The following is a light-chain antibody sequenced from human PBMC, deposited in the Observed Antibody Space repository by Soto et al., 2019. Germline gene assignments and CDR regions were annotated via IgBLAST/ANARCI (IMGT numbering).Light chain of an antibody. V-gene: IGLV1-51*02. CDR3: GTWHSSLSTWV. CDR2: ENN. CDR1: SSNIGNNY. J-gene: IGLJ3*02. Sequence: QSVLTQPPSVSAAPGQKVTISCSGTSSNIGNNYVSWYQQFPGAAPKLLIYENNKRPSGIPDRFSGSKSGTSATLGITGLQTGDEADYFWGTWHSSLSTWVFGGGTQLTVL.